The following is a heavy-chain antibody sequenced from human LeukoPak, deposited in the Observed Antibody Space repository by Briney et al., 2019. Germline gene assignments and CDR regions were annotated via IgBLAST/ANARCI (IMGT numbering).Heavy chain of an antibody. CDR3: ARDSEWGLLRSDY. D-gene: IGHD1-26*01. V-gene: IGHV3-7*05. J-gene: IGHJ4*02. Sequence: GGSLRLSCAASGFTFSRYWMTWVRQAPGKGLEWGANIKQDGTEKYYVDSVKGRFTISRDNAKNSLYLQMNSLRAEDTAVYYCARDSEWGLLRSDYWDQGTLVTVSS. CDR2: IKQDGTEK. CDR1: GFTFSRYW.